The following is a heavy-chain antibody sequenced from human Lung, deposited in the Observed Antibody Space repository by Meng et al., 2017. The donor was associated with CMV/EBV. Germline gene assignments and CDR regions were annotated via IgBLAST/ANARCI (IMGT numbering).Heavy chain of an antibody. V-gene: IGHV3-53*01. D-gene: IGHD1-14*01. CDR1: GFIVSSKY. CDR2: IYTGGSA. J-gene: IGHJ6*02. CDR3: ATQAPPGITDKDYFYYGMDV. Sequence: SCAVSGFIVSSKYMTWVRQTPGKGLEWVSIIYTGGSASYADSVKGRFTISRDNSKNTLYLQMNSLRAEDTAVYYCATQAPPGITDKDYFYYGMDVWGQGNXVTVSS.